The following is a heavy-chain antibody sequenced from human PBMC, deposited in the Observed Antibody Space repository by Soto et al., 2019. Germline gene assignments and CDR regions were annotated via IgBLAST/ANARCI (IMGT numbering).Heavy chain of an antibody. CDR3: AKVSRRGSAIDFDY. D-gene: IGHD3-10*01. CDR2: MNPNTGDT. J-gene: IGHJ4*02. V-gene: IGHV1-8*01. Sequence: ASVKVSCKASGCTFTDYDMNWVRRATGQGPEWMGWMNPNTGDTGYAQKFQGRVTMTRDTSITTAYMELSSLRSEDTAVYYCAKVSRRGSAIDFDYWGQGTLVTVSS. CDR1: GCTFTDYD.